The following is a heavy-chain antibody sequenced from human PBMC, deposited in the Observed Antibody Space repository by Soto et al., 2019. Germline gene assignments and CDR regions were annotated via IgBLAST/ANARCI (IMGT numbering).Heavy chain of an antibody. J-gene: IGHJ6*02. CDR2: IIPILGIA. CDR3: ARGTGYSSSWYLYYYYYYGMDV. Sequence: SVKVSCKASGGTFSSYTISWMREAPGQGLEWMGRIIPILGIANYAQKFQGRVTITADESTSTAYMELSSLRSEDTAVYYCARGTGYSSSWYLYYYYYYGMDVWGQGTTVTVSS. CDR1: GGTFSSYT. V-gene: IGHV1-69*02. D-gene: IGHD6-13*01.